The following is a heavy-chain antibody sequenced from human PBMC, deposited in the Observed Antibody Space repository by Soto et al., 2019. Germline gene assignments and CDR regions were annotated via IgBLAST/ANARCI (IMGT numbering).Heavy chain of an antibody. CDR1: GYTFTGYY. Sequence: ASVKVSCKASGYTFTGYYMHWVRQAPGQGLEWMGWINPNSGGTNYAQKFQGWVTMTRDTSISTAYMELSRLRSDDTAVYYCARGGADYYDSSGYWGFDYWGQGTLVTVSS. D-gene: IGHD3-22*01. CDR2: INPNSGGT. CDR3: ARGGADYYDSSGYWGFDY. V-gene: IGHV1-2*04. J-gene: IGHJ4*02.